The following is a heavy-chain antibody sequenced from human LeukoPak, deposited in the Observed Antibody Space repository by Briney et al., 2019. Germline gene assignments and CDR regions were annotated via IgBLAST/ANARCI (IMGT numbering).Heavy chain of an antibody. CDR1: GGSISSYY. CDR2: IYTSGST. J-gene: IGHJ6*02. Sequence: PSETLSLTCTVSGGSISSYYWSWIRHPAGKGLEWIGSIYTSGSTNYNPSLKSRVTMSVDTSKNQFSLKLSSVTAADTAVYYCARDAVAAAGTNYYYYYGMDVWGQGTTVTVSS. V-gene: IGHV4-4*07. D-gene: IGHD6-13*01. CDR3: ARDAVAAAGTNYYYYYGMDV.